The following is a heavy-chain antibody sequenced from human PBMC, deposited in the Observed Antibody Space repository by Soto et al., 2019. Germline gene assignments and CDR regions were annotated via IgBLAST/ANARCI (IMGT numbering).Heavy chain of an antibody. D-gene: IGHD2-15*01. CDR3: ARGVANYYYYGMDV. Sequence: ASVKVSCKVSGCTFSNYAIDWVRLAPGHGLEWMGGIVPIFGTTYYAQKFQGRVTITADESTSTAYMELSSLRSEDTAVYYCARGVANYYYYGMDVWGQGTTVTVSS. J-gene: IGHJ6*02. CDR1: GCTFSNYA. V-gene: IGHV1-69*13. CDR2: IVPIFGTT.